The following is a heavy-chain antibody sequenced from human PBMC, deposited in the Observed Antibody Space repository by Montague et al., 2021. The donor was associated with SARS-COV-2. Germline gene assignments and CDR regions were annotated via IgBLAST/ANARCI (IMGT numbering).Heavy chain of an antibody. CDR2: ST. J-gene: IGHJ4*02. Sequence: STYYADSGKGRFTIPRDNSKNTLYLQLNSLRAEDTAVYYCAKEGISGIVGDTPDDWGQGTLVTFSS. D-gene: IGHD1-26*01. V-gene: IGHV3-23*01. CDR3: AKEGISGIVGDTPDD.